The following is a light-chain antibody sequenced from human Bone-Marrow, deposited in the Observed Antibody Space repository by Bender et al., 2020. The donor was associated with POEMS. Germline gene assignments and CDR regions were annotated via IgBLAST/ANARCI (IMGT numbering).Light chain of an antibody. CDR3: LLAYGNSRI. V-gene: IGLV7-46*01. CDR2: DTS. J-gene: IGLJ2*01. Sequence: QAVVTQEPSLTVSPGGTVTLTCASSTGSVTSGHYAHWFQQSPGQAPSTLIYDTSGKHSWTPARFSGSFLGGKAALTLSGAQPEDEADYYCLLAYGNSRIFGGGTRLTVL. CDR1: TGSVTSGHY.